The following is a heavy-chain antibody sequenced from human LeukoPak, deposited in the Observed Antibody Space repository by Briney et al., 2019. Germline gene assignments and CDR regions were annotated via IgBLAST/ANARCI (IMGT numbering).Heavy chain of an antibody. J-gene: IGHJ6*02. Sequence: GASVKVSCKASGYTFTSYAMHWVRQAPGQRLEWMGWINAGNGNTKYSQKFQGRVTITRDTSASTAYMELSSLRSEDTAVYYCARAVPAARNYYYGMDVWGQGTTVTVSS. CDR3: ARAVPAARNYYYGMDV. CDR2: INAGNGNT. D-gene: IGHD2-2*01. V-gene: IGHV1-3*01. CDR1: GYTFTSYA.